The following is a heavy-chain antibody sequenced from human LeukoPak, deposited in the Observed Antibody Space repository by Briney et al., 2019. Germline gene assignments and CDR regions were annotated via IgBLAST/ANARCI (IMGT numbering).Heavy chain of an antibody. V-gene: IGHV3-21*01. CDR3: ARGHYDVLAASYKWTPDY. J-gene: IGHJ4*02. CDR2: ITSGGDYI. CDR1: GFTFSSYA. Sequence: AVGSLRLSCAASGFTFSSYAMNWVRQAPGKGLEWVSSITSGGDYIYYADSVKGRFTTSRDNAKNSLSLQLNSLRVEDTAVYYCARGHYDVLAASYKWTPDYWGQGTLVTVSS. D-gene: IGHD3-9*01.